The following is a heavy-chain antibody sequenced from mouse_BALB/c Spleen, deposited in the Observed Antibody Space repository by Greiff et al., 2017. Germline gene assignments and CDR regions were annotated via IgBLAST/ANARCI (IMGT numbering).Heavy chain of an antibody. Sequence: QVQLQQSAAELARPGASVKMSCKASGYTFTSYTMHWVKQRPGQGLEWIGYINPSSGYTEYNQKFKDKTTLTADKSSSTAYMQLSSLTSEDSAVYYCATSSLPFAYWGQGTLVTVSA. J-gene: IGHJ3*01. D-gene: IGHD1-1*01. V-gene: IGHV1-4*02. CDR3: ATSSLPFAY. CDR1: GYTFTSYT. CDR2: INPSSGYT.